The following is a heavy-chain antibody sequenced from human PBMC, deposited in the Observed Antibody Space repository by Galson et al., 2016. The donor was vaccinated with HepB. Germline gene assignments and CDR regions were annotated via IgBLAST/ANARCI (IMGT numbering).Heavy chain of an antibody. D-gene: IGHD2-15*01. J-gene: IGHJ2*01. CDR1: GFTFRNAR. CDR2: IKSKVDGGTT. V-gene: IGHV3-15*01. Sequence: SLRLSCAASGFTFRNARMSWVRQAPGKGLEWVGRIKSKVDGGTTEYAAPVEGRVTISRDDSENTLYLQMNSLKTEDTAIYYCVTEIYCEDCTGAGCYSCWYFDLWGRGTLVTVFS. CDR3: VTEIYCEDCTGAGCYSCWYFDL.